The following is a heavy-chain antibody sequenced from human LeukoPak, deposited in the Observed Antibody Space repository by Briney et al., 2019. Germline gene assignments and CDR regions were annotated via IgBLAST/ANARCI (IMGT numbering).Heavy chain of an antibody. CDR2: IYTSGST. J-gene: IGHJ6*03. Sequence: MTSETLSLTCTVSGGSISSYYWSWIRQPAGKGLEWTGRIYTSGSTNYNPSLKSRVTMSVDTSKNQFSLKLSSVTAADTAVYYCARCRPRYSSNHYYYYMDVWGKGTTVTGSS. D-gene: IGHD6-13*01. V-gene: IGHV4-4*07. CDR1: GGSISSYY. CDR3: ARCRPRYSSNHYYYYMDV.